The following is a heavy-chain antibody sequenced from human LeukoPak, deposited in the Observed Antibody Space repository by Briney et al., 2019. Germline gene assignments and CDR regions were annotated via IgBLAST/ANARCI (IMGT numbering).Heavy chain of an antibody. D-gene: IGHD3-3*01. CDR1: GFTFGSYA. Sequence: PGGSLRLSCAASGFTFGSYAMNWVRQAPGKGLEWVSLISGSGGSTYYADSVKGRFTISRDNSKNTLFLQMNSLRAEDTAVYYYAKVRTYDFWNGYLVLDGTFHIWGQGTMVTVSS. V-gene: IGHV3-23*01. CDR3: AKVRTYDFWNGYLVLDGTFHI. J-gene: IGHJ3*02. CDR2: ISGSGGST.